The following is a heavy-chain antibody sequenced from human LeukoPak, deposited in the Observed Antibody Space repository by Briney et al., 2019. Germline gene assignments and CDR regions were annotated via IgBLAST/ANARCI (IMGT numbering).Heavy chain of an antibody. CDR3: ARETGRHNWNDAPAFDY. V-gene: IGHV1-69*13. CDR1: GGTLSSYA. CDR2: IIPIFGTA. J-gene: IGHJ4*02. Sequence: SVKVPCKVSGGTLSSYAISWVRQAPGQGLEYMGGIIPIFGTANYAQKFQGRVTITADESTSAAYMELSSLRSEDTAVYYCARETGRHNWNDAPAFDYWGQGTLVTVSS. D-gene: IGHD1-20*01.